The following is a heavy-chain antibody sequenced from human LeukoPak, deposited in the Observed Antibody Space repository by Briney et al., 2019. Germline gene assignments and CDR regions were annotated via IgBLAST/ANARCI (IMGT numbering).Heavy chain of an antibody. V-gene: IGHV3-30*18. D-gene: IGHD2-2*01. CDR3: AKNLVVPAAPHDY. CDR1: GFTFSSYG. CDR2: TSYDGSSK. Sequence: GRSLRLSCAASGFTFSSYGMHWVRQAPGKGLEWVSVTSYDGSSKYYADSVKGRFTISRDNSKNTLYLQMNSLRAEDTAVYYCAKNLVVPAAPHDYWGQGTLVTVSS. J-gene: IGHJ4*02.